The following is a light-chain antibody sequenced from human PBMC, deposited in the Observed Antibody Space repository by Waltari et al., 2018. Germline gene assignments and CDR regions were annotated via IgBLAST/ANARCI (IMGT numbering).Light chain of an antibody. Sequence: DIQMTQSPSTLSASVGDRVTITCRAGQSNNRSLAWYQQQPGKAPSLLIDTSSTLQSGVPSRFSGSGSGTEFTLTIRSLQPDDFATYYCQQYITYPWTFGQGTKVEIK. CDR3: QQYITYPWT. J-gene: IGKJ1*01. V-gene: IGKV1-5*03. CDR1: QSNNRS. CDR2: TSS.